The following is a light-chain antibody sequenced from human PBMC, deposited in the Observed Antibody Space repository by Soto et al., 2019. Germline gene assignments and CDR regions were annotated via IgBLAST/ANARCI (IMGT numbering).Light chain of an antibody. V-gene: IGLV2-14*03. CDR2: DVT. CDR3: SSYSRSTTHVV. Sequence: SALTQPASVSGSPGRSVTISCTGTSNDVGDFNYVSWYQHLPGRAPKLIIYDVTNRPSGISYRFSASKSGRTASLTISGLQAEDEADYYCSSYSRSTTHVVFGGGTKLTVL. J-gene: IGLJ2*01. CDR1: SNDVGDFNY.